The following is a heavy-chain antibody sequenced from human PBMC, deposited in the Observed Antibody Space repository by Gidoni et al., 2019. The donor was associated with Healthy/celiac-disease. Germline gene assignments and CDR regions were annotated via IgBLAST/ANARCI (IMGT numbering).Heavy chain of an antibody. D-gene: IGHD3-9*01. J-gene: IGHJ6*02. V-gene: IGHV5-51*01. CDR2: IYPGDSDT. CDR1: GYCFTRYW. Sequence: EVQLVQSGAEVKKPGESLKISCRGSGYCFTRYWIGWVRQMPGEGLEWVGIIYPGDSDTRYSPSFQGQGTISADKSISTAYLQWSSLKASDTAMYYCARHYDILTGYYGANYYYYGMDVWGQGTTVTVSS. CDR3: ARHYDILTGYYGANYYYYGMDV.